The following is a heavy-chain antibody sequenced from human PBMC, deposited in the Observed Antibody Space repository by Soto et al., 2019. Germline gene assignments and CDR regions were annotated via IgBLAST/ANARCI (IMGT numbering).Heavy chain of an antibody. CDR3: AKDQFPSGWYSGGAFDI. CDR2: ISGSGGST. J-gene: IGHJ3*02. Sequence: TGGSLRLSCAASGFTFSSYAMSWVRQAPGKGLEWVSAISGSGGSTYYADSVKGRFTISRDNSKNTLYLQMNSLRAEDTAVYYCAKDQFPSGWYSGGAFDIWGQGTMVTVSS. CDR1: GFTFSSYA. D-gene: IGHD6-19*01. V-gene: IGHV3-23*01.